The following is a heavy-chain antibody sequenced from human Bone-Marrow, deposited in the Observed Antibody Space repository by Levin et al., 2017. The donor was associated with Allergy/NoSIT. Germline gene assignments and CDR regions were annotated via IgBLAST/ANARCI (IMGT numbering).Heavy chain of an antibody. V-gene: IGHV3-30-3*01. CDR3: ARENHDFSGYPFDS. CDR1: GFTFSGYG. D-gene: IGHD3-22*01. Sequence: PGASVKVSCAASGFTFSGYGIHWVRQAPGKGLEWVAFISFDGNKKNYADSVKGRFTISRDNSKNTLYLQMNSLRAEDTAVYYCARENHDFSGYPFDSWGQGTLVTVSS. J-gene: IGHJ4*02. CDR2: ISFDGNKK.